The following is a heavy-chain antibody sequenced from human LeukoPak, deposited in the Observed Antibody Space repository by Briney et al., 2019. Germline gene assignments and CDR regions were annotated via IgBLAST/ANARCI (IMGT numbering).Heavy chain of an antibody. CDR2: ISGSGSYI. J-gene: IGHJ3*01. CDR3: ARGLGSGDYVANAFDF. V-gene: IGHV3-21*01. Sequence: GGSLRLSCAASGFIFSSYAMNWVRQAPGKGLEWFSSISGSGSYIHYADSMKGRFTISRDNAKKSVYLYMSRLRAEDTAVYYCARGLGSGDYVANAFDFWGRGTTVSVS. D-gene: IGHD4-17*01. CDR1: GFIFSSYA.